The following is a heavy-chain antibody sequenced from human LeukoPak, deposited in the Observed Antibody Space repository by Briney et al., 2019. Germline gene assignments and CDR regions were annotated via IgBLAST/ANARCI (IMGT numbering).Heavy chain of an antibody. J-gene: IGHJ4*02. V-gene: IGHV3-53*01. Sequence: GGSLRLSCAASGFTVSSNYMSWVRQAPGKGLEWVSVIYSGGSTYYADSVKGRFTISRDNSKNTLYLQMNSLRAEDTAVYYCAKEMVVRATYYYDSSGYYPFDYWGQGTLVTVSS. CDR1: GFTVSSNY. D-gene: IGHD3-22*01. CDR3: AKEMVVRATYYYDSSGYYPFDY. CDR2: IYSGGST.